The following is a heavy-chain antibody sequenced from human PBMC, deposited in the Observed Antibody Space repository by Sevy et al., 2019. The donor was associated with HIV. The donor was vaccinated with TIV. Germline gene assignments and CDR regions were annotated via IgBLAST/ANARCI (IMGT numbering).Heavy chain of an antibody. CDR2: ISSSSSYI. CDR3: ARNGLYGSGSFYYYYYGMDV. Sequence: GSLRLSCAASGFTFSSYSMNWVRQAPGKGLEWVSSISSSSSYIYYADSVKGRFTISRDNAKNSLYLQMNSLRAEDTAVYYCARNGLYGSGSFYYYYYGMDVWGQGTTVTVSS. CDR1: GFTFSSYS. V-gene: IGHV3-21*01. D-gene: IGHD3-10*01. J-gene: IGHJ6*02.